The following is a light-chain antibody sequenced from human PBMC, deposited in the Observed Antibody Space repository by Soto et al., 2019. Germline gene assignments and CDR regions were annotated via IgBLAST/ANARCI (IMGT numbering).Light chain of an antibody. V-gene: IGKV1-5*01. Sequence: DIQMTQSPSTLSASVGDRVTITCRANETVSNWLAWYQQKVGKAPKLLVYDASRLESGVPSRFTGSGSGAEFTLSIGSLQPDDLATYYCQQYNNYPYTFGQGTKLEIK. CDR3: QQYNNYPYT. J-gene: IGKJ2*01. CDR2: DAS. CDR1: ETVSNW.